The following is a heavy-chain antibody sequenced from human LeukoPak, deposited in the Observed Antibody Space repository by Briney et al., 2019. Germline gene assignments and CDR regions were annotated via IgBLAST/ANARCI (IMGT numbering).Heavy chain of an antibody. CDR1: GFTFSSYA. J-gene: IGHJ5*02. CDR3: ATSSNAPGNH. Sequence: PGGSLRLSCAASGFTFSSYAMHWVRQAPGKGLEYVSAISSNGGSTYYANSVKGRFTISRDNAQNSLNLQMNSLRAEDTAVYYCATSSNAPGNHWGQGTLVTVSS. D-gene: IGHD2-2*01. CDR2: ISSNGGST. V-gene: IGHV3-64*01.